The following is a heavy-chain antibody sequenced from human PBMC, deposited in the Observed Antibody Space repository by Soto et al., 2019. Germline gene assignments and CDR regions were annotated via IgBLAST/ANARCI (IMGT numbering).Heavy chain of an antibody. Sequence: SETLSLTCTVSGGSISSSSYYWGWIRQPPGKGLEWIGSIYYSGSTYYNPSLKSRVTISVDTSKNQFSLKLSSVTAADTAVYYCAMYYYDSSGYYTGLDYWGQGTLVTVSS. V-gene: IGHV4-39*01. D-gene: IGHD3-22*01. J-gene: IGHJ4*02. CDR3: AMYYYDSSGYYTGLDY. CDR1: GGSISSSSYY. CDR2: IYYSGST.